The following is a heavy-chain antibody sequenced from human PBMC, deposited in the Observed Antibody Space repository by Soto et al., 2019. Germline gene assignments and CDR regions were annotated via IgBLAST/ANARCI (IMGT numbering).Heavy chain of an antibody. D-gene: IGHD6-6*01. Sequence: QVQLQQWGAGLLKPSETLSLTCAVYGGSFSGYYWSWTRQPPGKGLEWIGEINHSGSTNYNPSLKSRVTISVDTSKNQFSLKLSSVTAADTAVYYCARGTKSEYSSSCSFDYWGQGTLVTVSS. CDR2: INHSGST. CDR1: GGSFSGYY. CDR3: ARGTKSEYSSSCSFDY. J-gene: IGHJ4*02. V-gene: IGHV4-34*01.